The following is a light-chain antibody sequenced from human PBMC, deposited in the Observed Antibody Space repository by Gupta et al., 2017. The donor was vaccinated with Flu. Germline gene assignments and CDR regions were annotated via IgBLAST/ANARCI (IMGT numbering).Light chain of an antibody. CDR3: SSYTSSSNLVV. Sequence: QSALTQPASVSGSPGQSITLACTGTSSDGGGYNYVSGYQQHPGKAPKLLIYEVSSRPSGVANRFSGSKSGTTASLTIAGLQAEDEADYYCSSYTSSSNLVVFGGGTKLTVL. V-gene: IGLV2-14*01. CDR1: SSDGGGYNY. CDR2: EVS. J-gene: IGLJ2*01.